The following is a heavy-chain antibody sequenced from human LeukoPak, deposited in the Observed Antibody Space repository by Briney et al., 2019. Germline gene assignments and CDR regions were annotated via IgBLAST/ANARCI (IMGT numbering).Heavy chain of an antibody. CDR2: LYYSGST. D-gene: IGHD3-3*01. Sequence: SETLSLTCTVSGGSISNYYWSWIRQPPGKGLGWIGYLYYSGSTNYNPSLKSRVTISVDTSKNQFSLKLSSVTAADTAVYYCARGSRLDYDSYMDVWGKGTTVTVSS. CDR1: GGSISNYY. V-gene: IGHV4-59*01. CDR3: ARGSRLDYDSYMDV. J-gene: IGHJ6*03.